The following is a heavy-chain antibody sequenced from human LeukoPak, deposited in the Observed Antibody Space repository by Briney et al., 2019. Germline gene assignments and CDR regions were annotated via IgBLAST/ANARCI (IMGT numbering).Heavy chain of an antibody. J-gene: IGHJ4*02. CDR2: IYPGDSDT. CDR1: GYSFTNYW. CDR3: ARRASPRGKKGFFDY. V-gene: IGHV5-51*01. Sequence: GESLKISCKGSGYSFTNYWIGWVRQLPGKGLEWMGIIYPGDSDTRYSPSFKGQVTISADKYISIAYLQWSSLKASDTAMYYCARRASPRGKKGFFDYWGQGILVTVSS. D-gene: IGHD3-3*01.